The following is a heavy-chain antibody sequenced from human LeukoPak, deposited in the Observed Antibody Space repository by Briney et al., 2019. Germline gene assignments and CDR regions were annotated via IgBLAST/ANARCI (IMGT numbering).Heavy chain of an antibody. CDR3: ARDLPIVGATSGWFDP. D-gene: IGHD1-26*01. CDR1: GGSISSGSYY. CDR2: IYTSGST. Sequence: SQTLSLTCTVSGGSISSGSYYWSWIWQPAGKGLEWNGRIYTSGSTNYNPSLKSRVTISVDTSKNQFSLKLSSVTAADTAVYYCARDLPIVGATSGWFDPWGQGTLVTVSS. V-gene: IGHV4-61*02. J-gene: IGHJ5*02.